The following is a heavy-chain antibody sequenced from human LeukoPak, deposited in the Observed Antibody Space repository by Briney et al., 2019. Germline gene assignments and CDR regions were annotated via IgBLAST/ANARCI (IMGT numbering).Heavy chain of an antibody. D-gene: IGHD1-26*01. CDR1: GYTFTGHY. CDR3: ARGIVGATAWFDP. Sequence: ASVKVSCKVSGYTFTGHYMHWVRQAPGQGLEWMGRINPNSGGTNYAQKFQGRVTMTRDTSISTAYMELSRLRSDDTAVYYCARGIVGATAWFDPWGQGTLVTVSS. V-gene: IGHV1-2*06. J-gene: IGHJ5*02. CDR2: INPNSGGT.